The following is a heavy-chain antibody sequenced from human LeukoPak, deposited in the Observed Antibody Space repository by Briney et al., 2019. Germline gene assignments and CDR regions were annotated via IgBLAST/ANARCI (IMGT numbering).Heavy chain of an antibody. CDR2: IYTSGST. V-gene: IGHV4-4*07. J-gene: IGHJ3*02. CDR1: GGSISYYY. Sequence: SETLSLTCTVSGGSISYYYWSWIRQSAGKGLEWIGRIYTSGSTNYNPSLKSRVTMSVDTSKNQFSLKLSSVTAADTAVYYCARDWLYYYDSSGYPDAFDIWGQGTMVTVSS. CDR3: ARDWLYYYDSSGYPDAFDI. D-gene: IGHD3-22*01.